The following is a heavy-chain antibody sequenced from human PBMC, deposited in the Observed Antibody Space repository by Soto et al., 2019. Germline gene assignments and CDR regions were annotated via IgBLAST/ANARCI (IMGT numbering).Heavy chain of an antibody. CDR2: INHTGGT. D-gene: IGHD3-3*01. CDR1: GGSVNGYY. V-gene: IGHV4-34*02. Sequence: QVHLQQWGAGLLKPSETLSLTCAVYGGSVNGYYWNWIRQPPGKGLEWIGEINHTGGTHYNPSLKSRVTMSVDTSMNQFSLRLSSVTAAETAIYYCATRITVFGLLIPPSDPWGQGTQVTVSS. CDR3: ATRITVFGLLIPPSDP. J-gene: IGHJ5*02.